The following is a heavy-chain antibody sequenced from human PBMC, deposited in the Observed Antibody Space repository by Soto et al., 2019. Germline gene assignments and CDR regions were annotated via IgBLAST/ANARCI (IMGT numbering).Heavy chain of an antibody. Sequence: PSETLSLTCAVYGGSFSVYYWSCILQPLGKWMEWIGEINHRGSTNYNPSLKIRFTILLDTSKDQFSLKVTSVTAADTDVFYCARVGLGVYGAPSYKDVRGKETPVNVSS. J-gene: IGHJ6*03. CDR1: GGSFSVYY. D-gene: IGHD4-17*01. V-gene: IGHV4-34*01. CDR3: ARVGLGVYGAPSYKDV. CDR2: INHRGST.